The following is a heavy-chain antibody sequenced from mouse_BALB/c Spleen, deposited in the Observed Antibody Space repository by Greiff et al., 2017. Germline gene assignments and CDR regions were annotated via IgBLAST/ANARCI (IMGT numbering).Heavy chain of an antibody. CDR2: IDPANGNT. J-gene: IGHJ1*01. Sequence: EVKLMESGAELVKPGASVKLSCTASGFNIKDTYMHWVKQRPEQGLEWIGRIDPANGNTKYDPKFQGKATITADTSSNTAYLQLSSLTSEDTAVYYCARGSIRGYFDVWGAGTTVTVSS. CDR3: ARGSIRGYFDV. CDR1: GFNIKDTY. V-gene: IGHV14-3*02. D-gene: IGHD1-3*01.